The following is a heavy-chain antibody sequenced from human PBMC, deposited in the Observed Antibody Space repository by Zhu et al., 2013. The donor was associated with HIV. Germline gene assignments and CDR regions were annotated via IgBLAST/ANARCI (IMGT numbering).Heavy chain of an antibody. Sequence: QVQLVQSGAEVKKPGSSVKVSCKASGGTFSSYAISWVRQAPGQGLEWMGGIIPIFGTANYAQKFQGRVTITADKSTSTAYMELSSLRSEDTAVYYCARAGRIGQKLLGQGVYYFDYWGQGTLVTVSS. CDR2: IIPIFGTA. J-gene: IGHJ4*02. V-gene: IGHV1-69*06. CDR1: GGTFSSYA. CDR3: ARAGRIGQKLLGQGVYYFDY. D-gene: IGHD3-16*01.